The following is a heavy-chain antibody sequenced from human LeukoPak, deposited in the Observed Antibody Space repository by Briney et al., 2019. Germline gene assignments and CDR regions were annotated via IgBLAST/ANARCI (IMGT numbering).Heavy chain of an antibody. Sequence: PGGSLRLSCAASGFTFSSYSMNWVRQAPGKGLEWVSYISSSSSTIYYADSVKGRFTISRDNAKNSLYLQMNSLRAEDTAVYYCARFDGGDCSGGSCYPEHPRGYYYMDVWGKGTTVTVSS. V-gene: IGHV3-48*01. D-gene: IGHD2-15*01. J-gene: IGHJ6*03. CDR3: ARFDGGDCSGGSCYPEHPRGYYYMDV. CDR1: GFTFSSYS. CDR2: ISSSSSTI.